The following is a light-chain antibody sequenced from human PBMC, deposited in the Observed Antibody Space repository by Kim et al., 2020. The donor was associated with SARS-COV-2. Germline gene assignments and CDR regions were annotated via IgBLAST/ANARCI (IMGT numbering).Light chain of an antibody. J-gene: IGKJ4*01. CDR1: QNIDTY. CDR2: DAS. CDR3: QQRNSWPPAVT. Sequence: PGEGATHSCRASQNIDTYLAWYQQRPGQAPRLLVYDASNRATGVPDRFSGSGSGTDFTLTISSLEPEDFSIYYCQQRNSWPPAVTFGGGTKVDIK. V-gene: IGKV3-11*01.